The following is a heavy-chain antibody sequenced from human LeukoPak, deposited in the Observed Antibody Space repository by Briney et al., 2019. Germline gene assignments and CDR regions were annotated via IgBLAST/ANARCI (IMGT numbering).Heavy chain of an antibody. Sequence: GGSLRPSCAASGFTFSSYATHWVRQAPGKGLEWVAVISYDGSNKYYADSVKGRFTISRDNSKNTLYLQMNSLRAEDTAVYYCASIDGDYVEGFDYWGQGTLVTVSS. CDR2: ISYDGSNK. CDR3: ASIDGDYVEGFDY. V-gene: IGHV3-30*04. CDR1: GFTFSSYA. J-gene: IGHJ4*02. D-gene: IGHD4-17*01.